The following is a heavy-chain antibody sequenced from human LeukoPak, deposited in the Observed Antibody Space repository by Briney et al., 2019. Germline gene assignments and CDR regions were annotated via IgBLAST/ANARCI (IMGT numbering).Heavy chain of an antibody. CDR2: IYSGGST. J-gene: IGHJ4*02. Sequence: PGGSLRLSCAASGFTFSSYAMSWVRQAPGKGLEWVSVIYSGGSTYYADSVKGRFTVSRDNSKNTLYLQMNSLRAEDTALYYCARGRYGSGSSTFDYWGQGTLVTVSS. CDR3: ARGRYGSGSSTFDY. V-gene: IGHV3-23*03. CDR1: GFTFSSYA. D-gene: IGHD3-10*01.